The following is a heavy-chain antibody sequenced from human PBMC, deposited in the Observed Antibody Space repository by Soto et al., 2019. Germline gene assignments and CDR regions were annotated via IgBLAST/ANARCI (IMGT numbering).Heavy chain of an antibody. CDR2: ITNSGGNT. J-gene: IGHJ3*02. V-gene: IGHV3-23*01. Sequence: EVQLLESGGALVQPGGSLRLSCVAPGLTFTNYAMTWVRQAPGKGLEWVSSITNSGGNTYYADSVRGRFTITRDNSKDTLFLQINSLRVEDTAKYDCGTCSPGSCSRNAFDIWGRGTVVTGSS. CDR1: GLTFTNYA. D-gene: IGHD2-15*01. CDR3: GTCSPGSCSRNAFDI.